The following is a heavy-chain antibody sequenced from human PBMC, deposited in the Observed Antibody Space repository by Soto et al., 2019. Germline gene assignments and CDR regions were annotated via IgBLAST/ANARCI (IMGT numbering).Heavy chain of an antibody. CDR3: ASSYSSGWPRGWFDP. CDR1: GYSFTGYW. D-gene: IGHD6-19*01. Sequence: GESLKISCKGSGYSFTGYWISWVRQMPGKGLEWMGRIDPSDSYTNYSPSFQGHVTISADKSISTAYLQWSSLKASDTAMYYCASSYSSGWPRGWFDPWGQGTLVTVSS. CDR2: IDPSDSYT. J-gene: IGHJ5*02. V-gene: IGHV5-10-1*01.